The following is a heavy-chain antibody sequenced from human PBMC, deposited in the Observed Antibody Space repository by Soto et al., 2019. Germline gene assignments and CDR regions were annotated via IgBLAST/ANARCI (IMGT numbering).Heavy chain of an antibody. CDR1: GFTVSSNY. CDR3: ESDRYPFDY. CDR2: IYSGGST. D-gene: IGHD1-26*01. V-gene: IGHV3-53*01. Sequence: RGSLRLSCAASGFTVSSNYMSWVRQAPGKGLEWVSVIYSGGSTYYADSVKGRFTISRDNSKNTLYLQMNSLRAEDTAVYYCESDRYPFDYCGQRSLVPVSA. J-gene: IGHJ4*02.